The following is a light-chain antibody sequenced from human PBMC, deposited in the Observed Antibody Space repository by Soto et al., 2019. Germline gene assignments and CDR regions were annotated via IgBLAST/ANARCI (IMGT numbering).Light chain of an antibody. V-gene: IGKV1D-16*01. J-gene: IGKJ1*01. CDR1: QGISSW. CDR2: AAS. Sequence: DIQMTQSPSYLSASVGDRVTITFRASQGISSWLAWYQQKPGKAPKLLIYAASSLQSGVPSRFSGSGSGTDFTLTISRLEPEDFAVYYCQQYGSSQTFGQGTKVDIK. CDR3: QQYGSSQT.